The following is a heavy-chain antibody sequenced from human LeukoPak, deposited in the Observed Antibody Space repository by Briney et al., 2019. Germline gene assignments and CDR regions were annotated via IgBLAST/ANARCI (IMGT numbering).Heavy chain of an antibody. CDR2: IYYSGST. CDR1: GGSISSYY. D-gene: IGHD3-22*01. Sequence: SETLSLTCTVSGGSISSYYWSWIRQPPGKGLEWIGYIYYSGSTNYNPSLKSRVTMSVDTSKNQFSLKLSSVTAADTAVYYCARGWDYYDSSGYYGFAFDIWGQGTMVTVSS. J-gene: IGHJ3*02. CDR3: ARGWDYYDSSGYYGFAFDI. V-gene: IGHV4-59*12.